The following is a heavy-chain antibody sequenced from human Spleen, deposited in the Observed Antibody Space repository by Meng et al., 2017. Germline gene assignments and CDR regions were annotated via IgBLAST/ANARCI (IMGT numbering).Heavy chain of an antibody. Sequence: GESLKISCAASGFSFSGYSMNWVRQAPGKGLEWVSSISSSSSATYYADSVKGRFTISRDNAKNSLYLQMNSLRAEDTAVYYCARRATHVWGVDHWGQGTLVTVSS. V-gene: IGHV3-21*01. CDR2: ISSSSSAT. J-gene: IGHJ4*02. CDR3: ARRATHVWGVDH. CDR1: GFSFSGYS. D-gene: IGHD3-10*02.